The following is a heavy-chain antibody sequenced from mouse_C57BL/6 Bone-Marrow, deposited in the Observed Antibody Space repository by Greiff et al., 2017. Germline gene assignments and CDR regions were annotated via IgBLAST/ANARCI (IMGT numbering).Heavy chain of an antibody. D-gene: IGHD1-1*01. V-gene: IGHV1-82*01. J-gene: IGHJ1*03. CDR1: GYAFSSSW. CDR3: ARPPTVVNHYWYVDV. CDR2: IYPGDGDT. Sequence: QVQLKQPGPELVKPGASVKISCKASGYAFSSSWMNWVKQRPGQGLEWIGRIYPGDGDTNYNGKFKGKDTLTADKSSRTAYMQLSSLTSEDSAVYFCARPPTVVNHYWYVDVWGTGTTVTVSS.